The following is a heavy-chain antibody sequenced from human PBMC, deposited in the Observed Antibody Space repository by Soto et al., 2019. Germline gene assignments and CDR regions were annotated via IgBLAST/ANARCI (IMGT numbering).Heavy chain of an antibody. CDR3: ARVDLSARPYYFDY. CDR2: INHSGST. CDR1: GGSFSGYY. Sequence: SETLSLTCAVYGGSFSGYYWSWIRQPPGKGLEWIGEINHSGSTNYNPSLKSRVTISVDTSKNQFSLKLSSVTAADTAVYYCARVDLSARPYYFDYWGQGTLVTVSS. V-gene: IGHV4-34*01. J-gene: IGHJ4*02. D-gene: IGHD6-6*01.